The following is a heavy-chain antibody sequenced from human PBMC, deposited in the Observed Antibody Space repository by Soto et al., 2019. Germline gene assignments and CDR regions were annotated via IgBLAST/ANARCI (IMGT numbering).Heavy chain of an antibody. J-gene: IGHJ4*02. Sequence: GGSLRLSCAASGFTFSSYDMHWVRQAPGKGLEWVAVITYDGSNTYYADSVKGRFTISRDNSKNTLYLQMNSLRAEDTAVYYGTRDLYDDSSDYELDYWGQGTLVTVSS. CDR3: TRDLYDDSSDYELDY. CDR1: GFTFSSYD. D-gene: IGHD3-22*01. V-gene: IGHV3-30-3*01. CDR2: ITYDGSNT.